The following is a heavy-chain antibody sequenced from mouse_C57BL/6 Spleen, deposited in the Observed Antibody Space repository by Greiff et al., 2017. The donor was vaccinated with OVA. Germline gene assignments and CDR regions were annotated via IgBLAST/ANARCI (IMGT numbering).Heavy chain of an antibody. CDR1: GYTFTSYW. D-gene: IGHD1-1*01. V-gene: IGHV1-53*01. Sequence: QVQLQQPWTELVKPGASVKLSFKASGYTFTSYWMHWVKQRPGPGLEWIGNIYPSNGGTNYNEKFKSKATLTVDKTSSTAYMQLSSRTSEDSAVYYCARCGSSPYWYFDVWGTGTTVTVSS. CDR2: IYPSNGGT. CDR3: ARCGSSPYWYFDV. J-gene: IGHJ1*03.